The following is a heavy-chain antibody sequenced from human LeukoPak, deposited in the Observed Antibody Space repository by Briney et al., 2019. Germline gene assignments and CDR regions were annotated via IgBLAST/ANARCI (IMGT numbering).Heavy chain of an antibody. J-gene: IGHJ4*02. CDR1: GFTFSSYE. CDR3: ARGEHSSGYYRDFFDS. D-gene: IGHD6-19*01. Sequence: GGSLRLSCAASGFTFSSYEMNWVRQAPGKGLEWVSYISGGGTIIYYADSVKGRFTISRDNAKKSLSLQMNSLRAEDTAVYYCARGEHSSGYYRDFFDSWGQGTLVTVSS. CDR2: ISGGGTII. V-gene: IGHV3-48*03.